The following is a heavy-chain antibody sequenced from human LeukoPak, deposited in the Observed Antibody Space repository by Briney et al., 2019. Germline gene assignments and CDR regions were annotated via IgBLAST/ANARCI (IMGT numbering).Heavy chain of an antibody. CDR3: ARGHIGP. CDR2: IYTSGST. V-gene: IGHV4-61*02. D-gene: IGHD2-21*01. Sequence: SETLSLTCTVSGGSISSGTYYWSWIRQPAGKGLEWIGRIYTSGSTNYNPSLKSRVTISVDTSKNQFSLKLSSVTAADTAVYYCARGHIGPWGQGTLVTVSS. CDR1: GGSISSGTYY. J-gene: IGHJ5*02.